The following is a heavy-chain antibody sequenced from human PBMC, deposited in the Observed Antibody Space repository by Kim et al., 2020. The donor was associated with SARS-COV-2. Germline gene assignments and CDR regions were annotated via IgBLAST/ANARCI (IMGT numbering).Heavy chain of an antibody. CDR1: GGSFSGYY. J-gene: IGHJ5*02. Sequence: SETLSLTCAVYGGSFSGYYWRWIRQPPGKGLEWIGEINHSGSTNYNPSLKSRVTISVDTSKNQFSLKLSSVTAADTAVYYCARGRRYSYGYGAWFDPWGQGTLVTVSS. CDR3: ARGRRYSYGYGAWFDP. V-gene: IGHV4-34*01. D-gene: IGHD5-18*01. CDR2: INHSGST.